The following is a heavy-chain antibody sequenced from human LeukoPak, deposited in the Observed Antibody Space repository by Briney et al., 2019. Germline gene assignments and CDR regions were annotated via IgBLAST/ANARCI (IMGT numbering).Heavy chain of an antibody. CDR1: GDSIKNAYF. J-gene: IGHJ4*02. Sequence: PSQTLSLTCTVSGDSIKNAYFWNWIRQHPGTGLEYIGYISYTGRKYYNPSLKSLLTMSVDTSKSQFSLELSSVTAADTAVYYCARRNDHFDYWGLGSLVTVSS. V-gene: IGHV4-31*01. CDR2: ISYTGRK. D-gene: IGHD1-14*01. CDR3: ARRNDHFDY.